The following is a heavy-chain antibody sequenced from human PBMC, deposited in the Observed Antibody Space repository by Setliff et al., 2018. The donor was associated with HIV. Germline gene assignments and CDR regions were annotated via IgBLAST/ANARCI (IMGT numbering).Heavy chain of an antibody. CDR2: IYHTGSA. J-gene: IGHJ3*01. CDR3: ARLEAGTGTVTTRGGAFDV. CDR1: GGSISWIASY. Sequence: SETLSLTCTVSGGSISWIASYWGWIRQPPGKGLEWIATIYHTGSAYYNSSLKSRVTISVDTSKNQFSLRVNSVTAADTAVYYCARLEAGTGTVTTRGGAFDVWGQGTLVTVSS. V-gene: IGHV4-39*01. D-gene: IGHD4-17*01.